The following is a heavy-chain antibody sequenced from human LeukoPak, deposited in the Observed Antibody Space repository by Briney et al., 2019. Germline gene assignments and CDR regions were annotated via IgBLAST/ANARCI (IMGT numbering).Heavy chain of an antibody. CDR2: INHSGST. D-gene: IGHD4-23*01. CDR3: ARDGSYGGNSDPFDY. V-gene: IGHV4-34*01. CDR1: GGSFSGYY. J-gene: IGHJ4*02. Sequence: PSETLSLTCAVYGGSFSGYYWNWIRQPPGKGLEWIGEINHSGSTNYNPSLKSRVTISIDTSKNQFSLKLNSVTAADTAVYYCARDGSYGGNSDPFDYWGQGTLVTVSS.